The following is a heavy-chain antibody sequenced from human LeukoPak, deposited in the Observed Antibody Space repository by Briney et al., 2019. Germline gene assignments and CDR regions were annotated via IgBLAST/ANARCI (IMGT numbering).Heavy chain of an antibody. V-gene: IGHV5-51*01. J-gene: IGHJ4*02. Sequence: GESLKISCKGSGYSFTSYWIGWVRQMPGKGLEWMGIIYPGDSDTRYSPSFQGQVTISADKSISTAYLQWSSLKASDTAMYYCARHIGHVDYYGSGSYCLDYWGQGTLVTVSS. CDR2: IYPGDSDT. CDR3: ARHIGHVDYYGSGSYCLDY. D-gene: IGHD3-10*01. CDR1: GYSFTSYW.